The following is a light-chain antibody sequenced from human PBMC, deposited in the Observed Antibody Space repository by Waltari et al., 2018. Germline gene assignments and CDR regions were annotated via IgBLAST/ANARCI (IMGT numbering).Light chain of an antibody. V-gene: IGLV1-44*01. CDR1: HSNIGANT. CDR3: STWDDSLSGVL. Sequence: QPVLTQPPSASGTPGQRVTISCSGRHSNIGANTVKWYQQLPGTAPKLLIYSDNRRFSGVPDRFSASKSGTSASLAISVLQSEDEADYYCSTWDDSLSGVLFGEGTKLTVV. CDR2: SDN. J-gene: IGLJ2*01.